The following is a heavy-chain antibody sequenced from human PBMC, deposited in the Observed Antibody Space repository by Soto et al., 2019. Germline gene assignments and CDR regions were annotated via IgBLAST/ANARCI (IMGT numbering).Heavy chain of an antibody. J-gene: IGHJ6*02. CDR2: IVVGSGNT. Sequence: SVKVSCKASGFTFTSSAVQWVRQARGQRLEWIGWIVVGSGNTNYAQKFQERVTITRDMSTSTAYMELSSLRSEDTAVYYCAAGVLAYCSSTSCFSRSGYYYYGMDVWGQGTTVTVS. D-gene: IGHD2-2*01. CDR1: GFTFTSSA. CDR3: AAGVLAYCSSTSCFSRSGYYYYGMDV. V-gene: IGHV1-58*01.